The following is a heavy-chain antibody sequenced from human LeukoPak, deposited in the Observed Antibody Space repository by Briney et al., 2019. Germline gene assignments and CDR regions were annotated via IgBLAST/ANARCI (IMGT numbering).Heavy chain of an antibody. CDR1: GFLFTGQF. D-gene: IGHD3-22*01. CDR3: ARGAHYHDSSEGYDY. CDR2: INPNSGGT. J-gene: IGHJ4*02. Sequence: ASVKVSCKVSGFLFTGQFIHWVRQAPGQGLEWMGWINPNSGGTNYAQKFQGRVTMTRDTSISTAYMELSRLRSDDTAVYYCARGAHYHDSSEGYDYWGQGTLVTVSS. V-gene: IGHV1-2*02.